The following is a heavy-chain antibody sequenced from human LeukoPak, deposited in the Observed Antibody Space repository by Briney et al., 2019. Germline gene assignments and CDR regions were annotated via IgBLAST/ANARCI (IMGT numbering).Heavy chain of an antibody. V-gene: IGHV4-59*01. CDR2: MYDSGST. CDR1: GXSISSYY. D-gene: IGHD1-26*01. Sequence: PSETLSLTCTVSGXSISSYYWSWIRQPPGKGLELIGYMYDSGSTNYNPSLKSRVTISVDTSKNQFSLRLSSVTAADTAVYYCARHGGSYTFDFWGQGVLVTVSS. CDR3: ARHGGSYTFDF. J-gene: IGHJ4*02.